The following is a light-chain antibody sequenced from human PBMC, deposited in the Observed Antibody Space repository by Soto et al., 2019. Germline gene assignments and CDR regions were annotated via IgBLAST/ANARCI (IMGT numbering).Light chain of an antibody. CDR2: DVR. J-gene: IGLJ3*02. V-gene: IGLV2-14*01. CDR3: SSYTSSSTRV. Sequence: QSALTQPASVSASPGQSITISCTGTSSDVGGSNYVSWYQQHPGKAPKLMIYDVRNRPSGVSNRFSGSKSGNTASLTISGLQAEAAADYYCSSYTSSSTRVFGGGTKLTVL. CDR1: SSDVGGSNY.